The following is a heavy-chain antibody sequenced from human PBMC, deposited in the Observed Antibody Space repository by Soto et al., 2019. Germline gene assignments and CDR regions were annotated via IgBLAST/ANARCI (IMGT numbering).Heavy chain of an antibody. Sequence: PGGSLRLSCAASGFTFDGYAMHWVRQAPGKGLEWVSGISWNSGSIGYADSVKGRFTISRDNAKNSLYLQMNSLRAEDTALYYCAKDGNHDYGGTHTEHWFDPWGQGTLVTVSS. CDR3: AKDGNHDYGGTHTEHWFDP. CDR2: ISWNSGSI. CDR1: GFTFDGYA. J-gene: IGHJ5*02. D-gene: IGHD4-17*01. V-gene: IGHV3-9*01.